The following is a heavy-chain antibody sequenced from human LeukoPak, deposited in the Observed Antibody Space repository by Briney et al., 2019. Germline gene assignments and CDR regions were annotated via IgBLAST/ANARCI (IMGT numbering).Heavy chain of an antibody. CDR1: GGSISSSSYY. CDR3: ARLPAARLISGAFDI. Sequence: SETLSLTCTVSGGSISSSSYYWGWIRQPPGKGLEWIGSIYYSGSTYYNPSLKSRLTISIDTSKKQFSLKMSSVTAADTALYYCARLPAARLISGAFDIWGQGTMVTASS. D-gene: IGHD1-20*01. CDR2: IYYSGST. V-gene: IGHV4-39*07. J-gene: IGHJ3*02.